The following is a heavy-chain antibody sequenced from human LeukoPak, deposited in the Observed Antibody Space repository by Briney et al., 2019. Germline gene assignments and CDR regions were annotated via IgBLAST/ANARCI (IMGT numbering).Heavy chain of an antibody. CDR3: ARVLRYYYGMDV. J-gene: IGHJ6*02. CDR2: MNPNSGNT. CDR1: GYSFTSYY. Sequence: GASVKVSCKASGYSFTSYYINWVRQATGQGLEWMGWMNPNSGNTGYAQKFQGRVSMTRNNSINTAYMELSSLNSEDTAVYYCARVLRYYYGMDVWGQGTTVTVSS. V-gene: IGHV1-8*01.